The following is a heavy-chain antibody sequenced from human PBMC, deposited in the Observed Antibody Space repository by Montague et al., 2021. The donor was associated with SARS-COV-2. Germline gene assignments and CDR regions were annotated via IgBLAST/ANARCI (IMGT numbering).Heavy chain of an antibody. J-gene: IGHJ4*02. D-gene: IGHD5-24*01. CDR2: IWYDGSNS. CDR3: AREKKEVQMDY. Sequence: SLRLSCAASGFSFSDYAMHWVRQAPGLALGWVAVIWYDGSNSYYADSVKGRFTISRDNSKNAIYLQMNSLTADDTAIYYCAREKKEVQMDYWGLGTLVTVSS. CDR1: GFSFSDYA. V-gene: IGHV3-33*01.